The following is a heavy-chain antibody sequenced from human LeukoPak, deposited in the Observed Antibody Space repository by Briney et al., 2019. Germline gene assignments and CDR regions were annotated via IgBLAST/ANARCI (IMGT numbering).Heavy chain of an antibody. V-gene: IGHV3-30*18. D-gene: IGHD3-22*01. J-gene: IGHJ4*02. CDR2: ISYDGSNK. CDR3: AKDHTFFYYDSSGFKAGYYFDY. Sequence: GGSLRLSCAASGFTFSSYGMHWVRQAPGKGLEWVAVISYDGSNKYYADSVKGRFTISRDNSKNTLYLQMNSLRAEDTAVYYCAKDHTFFYYDSSGFKAGYYFDYWGQGTLVTVSS. CDR1: GFTFSSYG.